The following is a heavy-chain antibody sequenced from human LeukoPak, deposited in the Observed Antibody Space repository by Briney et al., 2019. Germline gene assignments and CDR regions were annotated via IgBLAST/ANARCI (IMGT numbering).Heavy chain of an antibody. V-gene: IGHV3-23*01. D-gene: IGHD2-2*01. Sequence: GGSLRLSCAASGFTFSSYAMSRVRQAPGKGLEWVSAISGSGGSTYYADSVKGRFTISRDNSKNTLYLQMNSLRAEDTAVYYCAKDRGSTSTYFDYWGQGTPVTVSS. CDR3: AKDRGSTSTYFDY. J-gene: IGHJ4*02. CDR2: ISGSGGST. CDR1: GFTFSSYA.